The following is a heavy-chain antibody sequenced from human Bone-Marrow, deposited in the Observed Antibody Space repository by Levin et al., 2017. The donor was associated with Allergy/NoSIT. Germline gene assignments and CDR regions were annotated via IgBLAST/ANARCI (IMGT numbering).Heavy chain of an antibody. Sequence: KISCKASGFTFTSSAVQWVRQARGQRLEWIGWIVVGSGNTNYAQKFQERVTITRDMSTSTAYMELSSLRSEDTAVYYCAADMGLGAARPFDYWGQGTLVTVSS. J-gene: IGHJ4*02. CDR2: IVVGSGNT. V-gene: IGHV1-58*01. CDR3: AADMGLGAARPFDY. D-gene: IGHD6-6*01. CDR1: GFTFTSSA.